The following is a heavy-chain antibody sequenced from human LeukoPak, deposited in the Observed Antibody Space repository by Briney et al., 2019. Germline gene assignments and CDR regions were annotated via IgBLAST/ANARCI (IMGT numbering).Heavy chain of an antibody. V-gene: IGHV4-59*01. Sequence: SETLSLTCTVSGGSISSYYWSWIRRPPGKGLEWIGYIYYSGSTNYNPSLKSRVTISVDTSKNQFSLKLSSVTAADTAVYYCARVRYGDSRDAFDIWGQGTMVTVSS. D-gene: IGHD4-17*01. CDR1: GGSISSYY. J-gene: IGHJ3*02. CDR2: IYYSGST. CDR3: ARVRYGDSRDAFDI.